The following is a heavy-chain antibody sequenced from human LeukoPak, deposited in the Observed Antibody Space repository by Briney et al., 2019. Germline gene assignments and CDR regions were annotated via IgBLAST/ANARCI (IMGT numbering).Heavy chain of an antibody. CDR2: ISGSGGST. Sequence: GGSLRLSCAASGITFSSNAMSWVRQAPGKGLEWVSYISGSGGSTYYADSVKGRFTISRDNSKNTLYLQMSSLRAEDTAVYYCATETTVAGFYPYFDYWGQGTLVTVSS. CDR1: GITFSSNA. D-gene: IGHD6-19*01. J-gene: IGHJ4*02. V-gene: IGHV3-23*01. CDR3: ATETTVAGFYPYFDY.